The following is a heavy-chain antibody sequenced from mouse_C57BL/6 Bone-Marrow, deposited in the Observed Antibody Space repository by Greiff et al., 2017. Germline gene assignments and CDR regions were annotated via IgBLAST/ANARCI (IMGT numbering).Heavy chain of an antibody. Sequence: VQLQESGGGLVKPGGSLKLSCAASGFTFSDYGMHWVRQAPEKGLEWVAYISSGSSTIYYADTVKGGFTISRDNAKNTLFLQMTSLRSEDTAMYYCARKYAMDYWGQGTSVTVSS. V-gene: IGHV5-17*01. CDR3: ARKYAMDY. J-gene: IGHJ4*01. CDR1: GFTFSDYG. CDR2: ISSGSSTI.